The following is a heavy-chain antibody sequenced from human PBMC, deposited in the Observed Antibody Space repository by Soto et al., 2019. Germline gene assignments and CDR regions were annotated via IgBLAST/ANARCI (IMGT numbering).Heavy chain of an antibody. CDR1: GGTFSSYA. CDR3: ARDIGVVVAANPYYYYYGMDV. V-gene: IGHV1-69*01. CDR2: IIPIFGTA. Sequence: QVQLVQSGAEVKKPGSSVKVSCKASGGTFSSYAISWVRQAPGQGLEWMGGIIPIFGTANYAQKFQGRVTITADESTSTAYMELSSLRSEDTAVYYCARDIGVVVAANPYYYYYGMDVWGQGTTVTVSS. J-gene: IGHJ6*02. D-gene: IGHD2-15*01.